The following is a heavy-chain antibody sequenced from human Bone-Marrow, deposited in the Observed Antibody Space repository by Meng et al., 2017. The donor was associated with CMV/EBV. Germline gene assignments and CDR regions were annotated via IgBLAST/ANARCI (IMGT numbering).Heavy chain of an antibody. CDR3: ASKGRRNYYYYGMDV. CDR2: IRIKVHSYST. V-gene: IGHV3-72*01. J-gene: IGHJ6*02. CDR1: GFTFSSYW. Sequence: GGSLRLSCAASGFTFSSYWMSWVRQAPGKGLEWVGHIRIKVHSYSTEYAPSVKGRFTISRDNAKNSLYLQMNSLRAEDTAVYYCASKGRRNYYYYGMDVWGQGTTVTVSS.